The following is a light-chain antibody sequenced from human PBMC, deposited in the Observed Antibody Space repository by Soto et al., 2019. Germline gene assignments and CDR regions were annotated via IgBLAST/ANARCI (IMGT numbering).Light chain of an antibody. CDR2: GVS. J-gene: IGLJ1*01. Sequence: QSVLTQPASVSGSPGQSITISCTGTSSDVGGYNYVSWYQQHPGKAPKFIIYGVSNRPSGVSNRFSGSKSGNTASLTISGLRAEDEADYYCTPYTSSSPYLFGTGTKVTVL. V-gene: IGLV2-14*01. CDR3: TPYTSSSPYL. CDR1: SSDVGGYNY.